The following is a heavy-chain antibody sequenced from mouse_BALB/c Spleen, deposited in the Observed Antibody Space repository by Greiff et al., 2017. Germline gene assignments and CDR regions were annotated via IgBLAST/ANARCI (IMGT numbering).Heavy chain of an antibody. J-gene: IGHJ2*01. CDR1: GYAFSSSW. V-gene: IGHV1-82*01. D-gene: IGHD1-1*01. CDR3: TIGVVAKD. CDR2: IYPGDGDT. Sequence: QVQLQQSGPELVKPGASVKISCKASGYAFSSSWMNWVKQRPGQGLEWIGRIYPGDGDTNYNGKFKGKATLTADKSSSTAYMQLSSLTSVDSAVYYCTIGVVAKDWGQGTTLTVSS.